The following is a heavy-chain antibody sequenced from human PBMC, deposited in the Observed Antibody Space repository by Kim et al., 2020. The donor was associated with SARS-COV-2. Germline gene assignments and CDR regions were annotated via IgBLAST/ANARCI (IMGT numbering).Heavy chain of an antibody. V-gene: IGHV1-69*04. Sequence: SVKVSCKAFGGPSRSYGLSWVRQAPGQGLEWMVRIIPIGNMTDYAQKFQGRVTITSYRMNTVYKELTSLRPEDTAVYYCAREVPTLGPSAIAALRQGDDYYYRMDVWGQGTTVTVSS. CDR2: IIPIGNMT. CDR1: GGPSRSYG. CDR3: AREVPTLGPSAIAALRQGDDYYYRMDV. J-gene: IGHJ6*02. D-gene: IGHD2-21*01.